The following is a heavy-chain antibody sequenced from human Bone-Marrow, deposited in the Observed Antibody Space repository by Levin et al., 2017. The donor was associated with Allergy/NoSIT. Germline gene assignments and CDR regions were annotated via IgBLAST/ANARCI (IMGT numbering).Heavy chain of an antibody. D-gene: IGHD6-6*01. CDR2: INSNSAYI. CDR3: ASRLPASGGLDV. J-gene: IGHJ6*02. Sequence: GGSLRLSCAVSGVTRNNYTLTWVRQPPGKGLEWVSSINSNSAYIHYGDSVKGRFTISRDNSKKLLFLQMNSLRDEDTATYYCASRLPASGGLDVWGHGTTVTVSS. CDR1: GVTRNNYT. V-gene: IGHV3-21*04.